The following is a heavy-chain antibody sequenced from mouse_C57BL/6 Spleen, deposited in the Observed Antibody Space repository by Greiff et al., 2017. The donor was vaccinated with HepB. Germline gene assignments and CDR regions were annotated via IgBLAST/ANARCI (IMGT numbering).Heavy chain of an antibody. CDR2: IDPEDGDT. CDR1: GFNIKDYY. D-gene: IGHD2-5*01. CDR3: TTYYSNSWFAY. V-gene: IGHV14-1*01. J-gene: IGHJ3*01. Sequence: VQLKESGAELVRPGASVKLSCTASGFNIKDYYMHWVKQRPEQGLEWIGRIDPEDGDTEYAPKFQGKATMTADTSSNTAYLPLSSLTSEDTAVYYCTTYYSNSWFAYWGQGTLVTVSA.